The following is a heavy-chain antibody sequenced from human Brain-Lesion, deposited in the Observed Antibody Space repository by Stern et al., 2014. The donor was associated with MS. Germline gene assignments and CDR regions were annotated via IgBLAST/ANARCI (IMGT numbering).Heavy chain of an antibody. CDR1: GGSISSGGYY. V-gene: IGHV4-61*02. CDR2: IFNSGST. D-gene: IGHD2-2*01. J-gene: IGHJ6*02. CDR3: ARGRVVPGFQYYATDV. Sequence: QVQLGQSGPGLVKPSQTLSLSCTVSGGSISSGGYYWSWIRQPAGKGLEWIGRIFNSGSTSYNPSLKSRGTISKDTFKNPFSLRLNSMTAADTAVYYCARGRVVPGFQYYATDVWGQGTTVIVSS.